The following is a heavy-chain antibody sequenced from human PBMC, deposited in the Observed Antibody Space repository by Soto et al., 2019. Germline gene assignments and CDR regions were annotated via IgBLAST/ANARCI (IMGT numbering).Heavy chain of an antibody. V-gene: IGHV3-7*01. CDR3: AREQWPVLEQYYYCYGMDV. Sequence: PGGSLRLSCVASGFTFSSYWMSWVRQAPGKGLEWVANIKQDGSEKYYVDSVKGRFTISRDNAKNSLYLQMNSLRAEDTAVYYCAREQWPVLEQYYYCYGMDVWGQGTTVTVSS. CDR1: GFTFSSYW. J-gene: IGHJ6*02. CDR2: IKQDGSEK. D-gene: IGHD6-19*01.